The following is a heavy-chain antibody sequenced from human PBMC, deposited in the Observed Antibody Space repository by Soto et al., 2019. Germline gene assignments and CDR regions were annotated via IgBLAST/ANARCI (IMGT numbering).Heavy chain of an antibody. V-gene: IGHV3-23*01. CDR1: GFTFSSYA. J-gene: IGHJ5*01. CDR3: AKDRGRGYDWFDS. D-gene: IGHD5-12*01. CDR2: ISGSGGST. Sequence: EVQLLESGGGLVQPGGSLRLSCAASGFTFSSYAMSCVRQAPGKGLEWVSAISGSGGSTFYADSVKGRFTISRDTSKNPLFLQMNSLRAEDTAVYYCAKDRGRGYDWFDSWGQGTLVTVSS.